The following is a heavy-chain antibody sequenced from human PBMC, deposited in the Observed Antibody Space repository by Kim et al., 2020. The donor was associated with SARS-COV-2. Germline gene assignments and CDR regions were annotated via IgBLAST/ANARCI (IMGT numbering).Heavy chain of an antibody. D-gene: IGHD3-10*01. J-gene: IGHJ3*02. V-gene: IGHV1-8*01. CDR3: ARLWFGESSDDAFDI. CDR2: MNPNSGNT. Sequence: ASVKVSCKASGYTYTSYDINWVRQATGQGLKWMGWMNPNSGNTGYAQKFQGRVTMTRNTSISTAYMELSSLRSEDTAVYYCARLWFGESSDDAFDIWGQGTMVTVSS. CDR1: GYTYTSYD.